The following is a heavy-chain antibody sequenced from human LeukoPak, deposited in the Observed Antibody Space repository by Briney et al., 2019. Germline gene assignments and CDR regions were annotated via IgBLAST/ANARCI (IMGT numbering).Heavy chain of an antibody. D-gene: IGHD6-13*01. CDR3: TRDVAAADNNWFDP. CDR1: GGSISKYY. Sequence: SETLSLTCSVSGGSISKYYWSWIRQPPGKGLEWIGYIYYSGSTNYNPSLKSRVTISVDTSKNQFSLKLSSVTAADTAVYYCTRDVAAADNNWFDPWGQGTLVTVSS. J-gene: IGHJ5*02. CDR2: IYYSGST. V-gene: IGHV4-59*01.